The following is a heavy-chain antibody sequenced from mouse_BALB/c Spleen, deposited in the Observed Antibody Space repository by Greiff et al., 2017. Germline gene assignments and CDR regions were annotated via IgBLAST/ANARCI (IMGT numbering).Heavy chain of an antibody. CDR1: GFTFSDYY. J-gene: IGHJ3*01. CDR3: ARADGYWFAY. CDR2: ISDGGSYT. V-gene: IGHV5-4*02. Sequence: EGKLVESGGGLVKPGGSLKLSCAASGFTFSDYYMYWVRQTPEKRLEWVATISDGGSYTYYPDSVKGRFTISRDNAKNNLYLQMSSLKSEDTAMYYCARADGYWFAYWGQGTLVTVSA. D-gene: IGHD2-3*01.